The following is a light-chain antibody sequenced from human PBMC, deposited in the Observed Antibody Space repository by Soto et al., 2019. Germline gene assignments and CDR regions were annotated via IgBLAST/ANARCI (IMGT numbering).Light chain of an antibody. CDR1: SSDVGGYYF. V-gene: IGLV2-14*01. J-gene: IGLJ1*01. CDR3: SSYTSASTCV. Sequence: SVRTRPASVSGSAGRSRPIIRNRTSSDVGGYYFVSWYQQHPGKAPKLMIYDVSNRLSGVSNRFSGSKSGNTASLTISGLQAGDEADYYCSSYTSASTCVFGTGTKVTVL. CDR2: DVS.